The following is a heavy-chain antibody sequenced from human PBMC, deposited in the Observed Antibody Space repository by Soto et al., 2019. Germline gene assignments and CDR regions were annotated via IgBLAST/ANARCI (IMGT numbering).Heavy chain of an antibody. J-gene: IGHJ4*02. Sequence: QVQLVQSGAEVKKPGASVKVSCKASGYTFTSYAMHWVRQAPGQRLEWMGWINAGNGNTKYSQKFQGRVTITRDTTASPAHMELSSLKTEDTAVYYCARRRWDFCWLSDPYFDYWGQGTLVTVSS. D-gene: IGHD3-9*01. CDR3: ARRRWDFCWLSDPYFDY. V-gene: IGHV1-3*01. CDR2: INAGNGNT. CDR1: GYTFTSYA.